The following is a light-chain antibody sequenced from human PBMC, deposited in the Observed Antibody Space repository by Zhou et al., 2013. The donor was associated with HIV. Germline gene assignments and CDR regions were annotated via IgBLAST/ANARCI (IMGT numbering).Light chain of an antibody. J-gene: IGKJ4*01. CDR3: QQRSNWPLT. CDR1: QSVGSY. CDR2: DAS. V-gene: IGKV3-11*01. Sequence: EIVLTQSPGTLSLSPGERATLSCRASQSVGSYLAWYQQRPGQAPSLLIYDASNRATGIPARFSGSGSGTDFTLTISSLEPEDFAVYYCQQRSNWPLTFGGGTKGGDQT.